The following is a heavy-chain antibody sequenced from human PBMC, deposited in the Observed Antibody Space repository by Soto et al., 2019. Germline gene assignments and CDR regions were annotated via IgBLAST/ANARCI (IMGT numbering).Heavy chain of an antibody. V-gene: IGHV3-21*01. CDR3: ARDFPSRDYYYGMDV. J-gene: IGHJ6*02. CDR1: GFTFSSYG. CDR2: ISSSSSYI. Sequence: GGSLRLSCAASGFTFSSYGMNWVRQAPGKGLEWVSSISSSSSYIYYADSVKGRFTISRDNAKNSLYLQMNSLRAEDTAVYYCARDFPSRDYYYGMDVWGQGTTVTVSS.